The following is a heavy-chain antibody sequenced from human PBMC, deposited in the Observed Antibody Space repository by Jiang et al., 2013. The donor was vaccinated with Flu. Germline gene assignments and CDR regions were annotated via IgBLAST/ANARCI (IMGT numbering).Heavy chain of an antibody. V-gene: IGHV3-21*01. J-gene: IGHJ4*02. Sequence: VQLVESGGGLVKPGGSLRLSCAVSGFTFSRFGMNWVRQAPGKGLEWVSSIRSNSSYIYYAESVKGRFTISRDNAKKSLYLQMNSLRAEDTAVYYCSRMHDFSSGFHDYWGQGTLVTVSS. CDR3: SRMHDFSSGFHDY. D-gene: IGHD3-3*01. CDR2: IRSNSSYI. CDR1: GFTFSRFG.